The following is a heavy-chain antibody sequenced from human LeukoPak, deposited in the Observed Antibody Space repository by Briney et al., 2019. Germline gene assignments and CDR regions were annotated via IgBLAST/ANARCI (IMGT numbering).Heavy chain of an antibody. D-gene: IGHD7-27*01. Sequence: GGSLRLSCATSGFIFGEYAMHWVRQVPGKGLEWVSLISWDGSGTFYVDSVKGRFTISRDNSKNFLYLQMNSLRAEDTALYYCAKGIDAWGSSTYYHYGMDVWGQGTTVTVSS. V-gene: IGHV3-43D*03. CDR2: ISWDGSGT. CDR1: GFIFGEYA. CDR3: AKGIDAWGSSTYYHYGMDV. J-gene: IGHJ6*02.